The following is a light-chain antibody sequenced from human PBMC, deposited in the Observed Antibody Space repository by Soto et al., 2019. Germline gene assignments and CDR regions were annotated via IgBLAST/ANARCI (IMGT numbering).Light chain of an antibody. CDR3: QQYYGYFLT. CDR1: QSISRW. J-gene: IGKJ4*01. CDR2: DAA. V-gene: IGKV1-5*01. Sequence: DIQMTQSPSTLSASVGDRFTITCRASQSISRWLVWCQQKPGKAPKLLVYDAASFGNGGPSRFSGSGSGTEFTLTISSLQPDDFAAYYCQQYYGYFLTFGGGTKVDIK.